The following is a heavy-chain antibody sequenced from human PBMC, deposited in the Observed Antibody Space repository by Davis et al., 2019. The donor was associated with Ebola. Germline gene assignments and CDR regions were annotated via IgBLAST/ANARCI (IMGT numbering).Heavy chain of an antibody. CDR2: IKTDGSEE. CDR1: GFTFTDYY. CDR3: ARWGLRGNFDSWSGSDYYFDY. D-gene: IGHD3-3*01. Sequence: GGSLRLSCAASGFTFTDYYMGWIRQAPGKGLEWVANIKTDGSEEHYVDTVKGRFTMSRDNAKNSLYLQLDSLRDEDTAVYYCARWGLRGNFDSWSGSDYYFDYWGQGTLVTVSS. J-gene: IGHJ4*02. V-gene: IGHV3-7*02.